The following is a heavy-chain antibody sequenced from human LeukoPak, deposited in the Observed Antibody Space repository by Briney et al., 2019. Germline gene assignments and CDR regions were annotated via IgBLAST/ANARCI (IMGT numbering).Heavy chain of an antibody. J-gene: IGHJ4*02. Sequence: NPSQTLSLTCTVSGGSISSGGYYWSWIRQHPGKGLEWIWYIYYSGSTYYNPSLKSRVTISVDTSKNQFSLKLSSVTAADTAVYYCARVFRYCSSTSCRSFDYWGQGTLVTVRS. D-gene: IGHD2-2*01. CDR3: ARVFRYCSSTSCRSFDY. CDR1: GGSISSGGYY. V-gene: IGHV4-31*03. CDR2: IYYSGST.